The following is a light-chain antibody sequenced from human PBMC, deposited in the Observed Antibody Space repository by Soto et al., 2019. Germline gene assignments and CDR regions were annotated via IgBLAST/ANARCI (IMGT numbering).Light chain of an antibody. V-gene: IGLV1-47*01. CDR2: RNN. CDR1: SSNIGSNY. Sequence: QSVLTQPPSASGTPGQRVTISCSGSSSNIGSNYVYWYQQLPGTAPKLLIYRNNQRPSGVPDRFSGSKSGTSASLAISGLRSEDEADYYCPACDDSLSGVFGTGTKVTVL. J-gene: IGLJ1*01. CDR3: PACDDSLSGV.